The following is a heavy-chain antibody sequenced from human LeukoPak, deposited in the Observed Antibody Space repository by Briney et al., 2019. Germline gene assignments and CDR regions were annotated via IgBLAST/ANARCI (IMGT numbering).Heavy chain of an antibody. J-gene: IGHJ6*04. CDR3: ATERPGIAAAGDRALYYYGMDV. D-gene: IGHD6-13*01. V-gene: IGHV1-24*01. CDR2: FDPEDGET. Sequence: ASVKVSCKVSGYTLTELSMHWVRQAPGKGLEWMGGFDPEDGETIYAQKFQGRVTMTEDTSTDTAYMELSSLRSEDTAVYYCATERPGIAAAGDRALYYYGMDVWGKGTTVTVSS. CDR1: GYTLTELS.